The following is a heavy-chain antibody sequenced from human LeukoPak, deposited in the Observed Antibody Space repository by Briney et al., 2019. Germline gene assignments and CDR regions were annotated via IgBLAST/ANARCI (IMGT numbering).Heavy chain of an antibody. D-gene: IGHD2/OR15-2a*01. Sequence: GGSLRLSCAASGFTFSNAWMNWVRQAPGKGLEWVGRIKSKTDGRTTDYAAPVKGRFTISRDDSKNTLYLQMNSLKTEDTAVYYCTTDWSSIDAFDIWGQGTMVTVSS. J-gene: IGHJ3*02. CDR2: IKSKTDGRTT. CDR1: GFTFSNAW. V-gene: IGHV3-15*07. CDR3: TTDWSSIDAFDI.